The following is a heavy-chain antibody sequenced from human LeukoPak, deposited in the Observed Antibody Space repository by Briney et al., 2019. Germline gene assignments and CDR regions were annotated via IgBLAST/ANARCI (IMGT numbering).Heavy chain of an antibody. Sequence: ETLSLTCTVSGGSISSGDYYWSWVRQAPGKGPEWVANIKEDGTQKYYVDSVRGRFTISRDNAENSLYLQMNSLRGEDTAIYYCAKTGDRDYWGRGTLVTVSS. V-gene: IGHV3-7*03. CDR1: GGSISSGDYY. J-gene: IGHJ4*02. CDR2: IKEDGTQK. CDR3: AKTGDRDY. D-gene: IGHD7-27*01.